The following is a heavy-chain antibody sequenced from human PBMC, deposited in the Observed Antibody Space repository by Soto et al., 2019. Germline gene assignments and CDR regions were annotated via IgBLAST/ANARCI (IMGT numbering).Heavy chain of an antibody. CDR2: ISGSGGST. CDR3: AKSAGYSYYYYYMDV. J-gene: IGHJ6*03. CDR1: GFTFSSYA. V-gene: IGHV3-23*01. Sequence: GGSLRLSCAASGFTFSSYAMSWVRQAPGKGLEWVSAISGSGGSTYYADSVKGRFTISRDNSKNTLYLQMNSLRAEETAVYYCAKSAGYSYYYYYMDVWGKGTTVTVSS. D-gene: IGHD3-9*01.